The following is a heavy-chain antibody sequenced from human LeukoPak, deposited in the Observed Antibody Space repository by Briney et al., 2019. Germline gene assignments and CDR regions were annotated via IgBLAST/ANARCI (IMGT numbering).Heavy chain of an antibody. Sequence: GGSLRLSCAASGFTFDDYAMHWVRQGPGKGLEWVSGISWNSGSIGYADSVKGRFTISRDNSKNTLYLQMNSLRAEDTAVYYCAKDRSRQQLWGSVKKWFDPWGQGTLVTVSS. CDR1: GFTFDDYA. V-gene: IGHV3-9*01. CDR2: ISWNSGSI. D-gene: IGHD6-13*01. CDR3: AKDRSRQQLWGSVKKWFDP. J-gene: IGHJ5*02.